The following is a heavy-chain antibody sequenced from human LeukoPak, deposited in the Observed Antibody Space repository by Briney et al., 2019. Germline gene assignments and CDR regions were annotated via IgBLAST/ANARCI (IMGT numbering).Heavy chain of an antibody. V-gene: IGHV3-53*01. CDR3: ARTGYYYDSSGYYPFDY. D-gene: IGHD3-22*01. CDR1: GFTVSSNY. Sequence: GGSLRLSCTASGFTVSSNYINWVRQAPGRGLEWVSVIYSGGTTYYADSVKGRFTISRDNSKNTLYFQMNSLRVEDTAVYYCARTGYYYDSSGYYPFDYWGQGTLVTVSS. CDR2: IYSGGTT. J-gene: IGHJ4*02.